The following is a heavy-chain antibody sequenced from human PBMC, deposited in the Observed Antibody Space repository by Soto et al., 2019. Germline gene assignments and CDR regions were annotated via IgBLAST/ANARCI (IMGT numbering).Heavy chain of an antibody. CDR3: ARQNGWSMIVVVITTPFDY. V-gene: IGHV4-59*08. CDR1: GGSISSYY. J-gene: IGHJ4*02. D-gene: IGHD3-22*01. Sequence: SETLSLTCTVSGGSISSYYWSWIRQPPGKGLEWIGYIYYSGSTNYNPSLKSRVTISVDTSKNQFSLKLSSVTAADTAVYYCARQNGWSMIVVVITTPFDYWGQGTLVTVSS. CDR2: IYYSGST.